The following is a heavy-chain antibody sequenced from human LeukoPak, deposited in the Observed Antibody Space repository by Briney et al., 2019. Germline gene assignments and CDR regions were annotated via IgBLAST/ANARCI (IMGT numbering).Heavy chain of an antibody. Sequence: PSETLSLTCTVSGGSVSKYFWSWIRQTPGKGLEWIAYIYSDGRTNYNPSLKSRVTISIDTSKNQFSLKMSSVTAADTAVYYCARGRRWLLLRTFGEVAFDIWGQGTMVTVSS. V-gene: IGHV4-59*08. CDR1: GGSVSKYF. CDR2: IYSDGRT. D-gene: IGHD3-22*01. J-gene: IGHJ3*02. CDR3: ARGRRWLLLRTFGEVAFDI.